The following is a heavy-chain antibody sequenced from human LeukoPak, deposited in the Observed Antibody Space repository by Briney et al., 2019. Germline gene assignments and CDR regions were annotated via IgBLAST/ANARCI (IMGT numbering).Heavy chain of an antibody. CDR2: INDSGST. Sequence: SETLSLTCAVYGGSLSGYYWSWVRQSPGKGLEWIGEINDSGSTDYNPSVKSRFTISVDTSKNQFSLKLSSVTAADTAVYYCAGRRPHALLNSWGQGTLVTVSS. CDR1: GGSLSGYY. CDR3: AGRRPHALLNS. D-gene: IGHD3-10*01. J-gene: IGHJ4*02. V-gene: IGHV4-34*01.